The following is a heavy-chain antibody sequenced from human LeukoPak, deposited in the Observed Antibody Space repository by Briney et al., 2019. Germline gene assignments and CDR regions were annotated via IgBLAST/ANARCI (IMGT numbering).Heavy chain of an antibody. Sequence: GGSLRLSCAASQFTFNNNAMSWVRQAPGKGLGWVSGLSGDSSSIYYAASVKGRFTISRDNSKNTLYLQMNSLRAEDTAVYYCTRFRGSGSSTLYSFDYWGQGSLVTVAP. V-gene: IGHV3-23*01. D-gene: IGHD3-10*01. J-gene: IGHJ4*02. CDR3: TRFRGSGSSTLYSFDY. CDR2: LSGDSSSI. CDR1: QFTFNNNA.